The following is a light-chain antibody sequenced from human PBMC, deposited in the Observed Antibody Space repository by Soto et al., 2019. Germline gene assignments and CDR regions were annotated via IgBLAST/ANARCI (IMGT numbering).Light chain of an antibody. V-gene: IGKV1-5*03. Sequence: DIQMTQSPSTLSGSVGDRVTITCRARQTISSWLAWYKQKPGKAPKLLIYKASTLKSGVPSRFSGSGSGTEFTLTISSLQPDDFATDDCQHYNSYSEAFGQGTKVERK. CDR2: KAS. J-gene: IGKJ1*01. CDR3: QHYNSYSEA. CDR1: QTISSW.